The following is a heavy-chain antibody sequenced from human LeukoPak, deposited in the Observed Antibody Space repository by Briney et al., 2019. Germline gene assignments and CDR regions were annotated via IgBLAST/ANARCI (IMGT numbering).Heavy chain of an antibody. D-gene: IGHD3-22*01. V-gene: IGHV4-59*12. CDR3: ARGINLYYYDSSGYYYSSGDYGMDV. Sequence: SETLSLTCTVSGGSISNYYWSWIRQPPGKGLDWIGYIYYSGSTNYNPSLKSRVTISVDTSKNQFSLKLSSVTAADTAVYYCARGINLYYYDSSGYYYSSGDYGMDVWGQGTTVTVSS. CDR1: GGSISNYY. CDR2: IYYSGST. J-gene: IGHJ6*02.